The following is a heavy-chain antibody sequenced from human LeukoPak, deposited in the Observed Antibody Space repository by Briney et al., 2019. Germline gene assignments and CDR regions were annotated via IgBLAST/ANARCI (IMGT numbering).Heavy chain of an antibody. J-gene: IGHJ4*02. CDR3: ASRDYDILTGYYTPILHFDY. Sequence: SETLSLTCSVSGGSLKIYYWNWIRQPPGKGLEWIGYIYHSGSTNYNHSFRSRVTISLDRSKSHFSLNLTSVTPADTAVYYCASRDYDILTGYYTPILHFDYWGQGTLVAVSS. CDR1: GGSLKIYY. V-gene: IGHV4-59*01. CDR2: IYHSGST. D-gene: IGHD3-9*01.